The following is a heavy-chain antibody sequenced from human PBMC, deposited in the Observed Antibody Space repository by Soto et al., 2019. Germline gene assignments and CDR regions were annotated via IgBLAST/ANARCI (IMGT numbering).Heavy chain of an antibody. CDR3: ARGGPRKDYNCSSTSCYNAFDI. CDR1: GGSFSGYY. V-gene: IGHV4-34*01. CDR2: INHSGST. Sequence: PSETLSLTCAVYGGSFSGYYWSWIRQPPGKGLEWIGEINHSGSTNYNPSLKSRVTISVDTSKNQFSLKLSSVTAADTAVYYCARGGPRKDYNCSSTSCYNAFDIWGQGTMVTVSS. J-gene: IGHJ3*02. D-gene: IGHD2-2*02.